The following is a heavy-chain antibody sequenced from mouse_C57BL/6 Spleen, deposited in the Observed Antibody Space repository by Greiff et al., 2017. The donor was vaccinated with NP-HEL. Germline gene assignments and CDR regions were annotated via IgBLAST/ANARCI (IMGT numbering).Heavy chain of an antibody. CDR1: GFSLSTFGMG. Sequence: QVTLKVSGPGILQPSQTLSLTCSFSGFSLSTFGMGVGWIRQPSGKGLEWLAHIWWDDDKYYNPALKSRLTISKDTSKNQVFLKIANVDTADTATYYCARIALYDYGSHWYFDGWGTGTTGTVSS. CDR3: ARIALYDYGSHWYFDG. D-gene: IGHD2-4*01. V-gene: IGHV8-8*01. J-gene: IGHJ1*03. CDR2: IWWDDDK.